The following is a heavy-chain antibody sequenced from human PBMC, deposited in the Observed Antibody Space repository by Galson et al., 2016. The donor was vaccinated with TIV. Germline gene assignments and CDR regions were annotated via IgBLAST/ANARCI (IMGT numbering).Heavy chain of an antibody. D-gene: IGHD2/OR15-2a*01. Sequence: ETLSLTCTVSGHSFTRDYYWGWIRQPPGKGLEWIGSVYYTGGTYYNPSLRSRVTVSLDTSNNQFFLKLSSVTAADTAVYYCARDHPLSTVFIAYPGKPYHGLDVWGQGTAVTVSS. CDR2: VYYTGGT. CDR3: ARDHPLSTVFIAYPGKPYHGLDV. V-gene: IGHV4-38-2*02. J-gene: IGHJ6*02. CDR1: GHSFTRDYY.